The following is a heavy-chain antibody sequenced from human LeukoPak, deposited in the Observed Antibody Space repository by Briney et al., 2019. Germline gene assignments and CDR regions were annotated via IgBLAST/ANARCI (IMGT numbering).Heavy chain of an antibody. CDR1: RGTFSSYT. CDR2: IIPILGIA. D-gene: IGHD6-13*01. CDR3: ARGVHSSSWAYYYYYMDV. J-gene: IGHJ6*03. V-gene: IGHV1-69*02. Sequence: SVKVSCKASRGTFSSYTISWVRQAPGQGLEWMGRIIPILGIANYAQKFQGRVTITADKSTSTAYMELSSLRSEDTAVYYCARGVHSSSWAYYYYYMDVWGKGTTVTVSS.